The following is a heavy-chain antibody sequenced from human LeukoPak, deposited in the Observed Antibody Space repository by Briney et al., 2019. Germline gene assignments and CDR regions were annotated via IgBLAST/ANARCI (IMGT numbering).Heavy chain of an antibody. D-gene: IGHD3-10*01. CDR2: IFPGDSDT. J-gene: IGHJ4*02. Sequence: PGESLKISCKGSGYSFSNYWVAWVRQMPGKGLEWMGIIFPGDSDTRYSPSFQGHVTISADKSISTAYLQWSSLKASDTAMYYCARRRGDQRITMDRGAHPFDYWGQGTLVTVSS. V-gene: IGHV5-51*03. CDR3: ARRRGDQRITMDRGAHPFDY. CDR1: GYSFSNYW.